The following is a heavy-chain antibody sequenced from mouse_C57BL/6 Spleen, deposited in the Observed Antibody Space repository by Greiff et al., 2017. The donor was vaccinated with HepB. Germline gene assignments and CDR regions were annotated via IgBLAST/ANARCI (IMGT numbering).Heavy chain of an antibody. CDR2: IYPGDGDT. CDR3: ARDYYGSSYVYYAMDY. V-gene: IGHV1-80*01. Sequence: QVHVKQSGAELVKPGASVKISCKVSGYAFSSYWMNWVKQRPGKGLEWIGQIYPGDGDTNYNGKFKGKATLTADKSSSTAYMQLSSLTSEDSAVYFCARDYYGSSYVYYAMDYWGQGTSVTVSS. J-gene: IGHJ4*01. D-gene: IGHD1-1*01. CDR1: GYAFSSYW.